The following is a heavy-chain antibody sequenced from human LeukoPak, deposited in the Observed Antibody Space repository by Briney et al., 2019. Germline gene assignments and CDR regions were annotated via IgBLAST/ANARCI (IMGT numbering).Heavy chain of an antibody. CDR1: GFTFSSYE. V-gene: IGHV3-48*03. CDR2: ISSSGSTI. D-gene: IGHD5-12*01. Sequence: PGGSLRLSCAASGFTFSSYEMNWVRQAPGKGLEWVSYISSSGSTIYYADSVKGRFTISRDNAKNSLYLQMNSLRAEDTAVYYCAKGGGYDLYFDYWGQGTLVTVSS. CDR3: AKGGGYDLYFDY. J-gene: IGHJ4*02.